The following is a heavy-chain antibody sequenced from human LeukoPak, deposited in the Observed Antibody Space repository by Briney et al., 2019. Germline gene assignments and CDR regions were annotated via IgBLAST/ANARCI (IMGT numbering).Heavy chain of an antibody. J-gene: IGHJ5*02. D-gene: IGHD3-22*01. CDR2: SIPIFGTA. V-gene: IGHV1-69*13. Sequence: ASVKVSCKASGGTFSSYAISWVRQAPGQGLEWMGGSIPIFGTANYAQKFQGRVTITADESTSTAYMELSSLRSEDTAVYYCARDSSGYYNWFDPWGQGTLVTVSS. CDR3: ARDSSGYYNWFDP. CDR1: GGTFSSYA.